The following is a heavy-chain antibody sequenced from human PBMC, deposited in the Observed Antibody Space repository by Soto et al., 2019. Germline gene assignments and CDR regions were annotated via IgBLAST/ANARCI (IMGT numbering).Heavy chain of an antibody. V-gene: IGHV3-23*01. CDR2: ISGSGGST. CDR3: AKDKRPSITMIVVVPSSG. CDR1: GFTFSSYA. J-gene: IGHJ4*02. Sequence: PGGSLRLSCAASGFTFSSYAMSWVRQAPGKGLEWVSAISGSGGSTYYADSVKGRFTISRDNSKNTLNLQMNSLRAEDTAVYYCAKDKRPSITMIVVVPSSGWGEGTLVTVCS. D-gene: IGHD3-22*01.